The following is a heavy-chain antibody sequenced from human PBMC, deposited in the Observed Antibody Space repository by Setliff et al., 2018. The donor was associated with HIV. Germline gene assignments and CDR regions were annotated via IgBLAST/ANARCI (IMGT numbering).Heavy chain of an antibody. CDR1: GFTFSSYW. Sequence: PGGSLRLSCAASGFTFSSYWMHWVRQAPGKGLVWVSRINTDGSSTSYADSVKGRFTISRDNSKNTLYVQMNSLRAEDTAVYYCARDQLAMVRRNGMDVWGQGTTVTVSS. CDR2: INTDGSST. V-gene: IGHV3-74*01. D-gene: IGHD3-10*01. CDR3: ARDQLAMVRRNGMDV. J-gene: IGHJ6*02.